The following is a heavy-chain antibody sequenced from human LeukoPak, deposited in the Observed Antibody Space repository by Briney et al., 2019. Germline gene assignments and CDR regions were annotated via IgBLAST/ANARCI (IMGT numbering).Heavy chain of an antibody. V-gene: IGHV4-30-4*08. CDR1: GGSISSGDYY. CDR3: AREVAAAYYFDY. CDR2: IYYSGST. Sequence: SETLSLTCTVSGGSISSGDYYWSWIRQPPGKGLEWIGYIYYSGSTYYNPSLKSRVTISVDTSKNQFSMKLSSVTAADTAVYYCAREVAAAYYFDYWGQGTLVTVSS. D-gene: IGHD6-13*01. J-gene: IGHJ4*02.